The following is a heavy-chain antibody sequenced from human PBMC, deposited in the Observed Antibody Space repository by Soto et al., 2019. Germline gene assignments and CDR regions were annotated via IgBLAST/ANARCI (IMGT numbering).Heavy chain of an antibody. J-gene: IGHJ6*03. CDR3: TTISYYDYIWIEGYYMDV. CDR2: IKSKTDGGTT. D-gene: IGHD3-16*01. CDR1: GFTFSNAW. Sequence: EVQLVESGGGLVKPGGSLRLSCAASGFTFSNAWMSWVRQAPGKGLEWVGRIKSKTDGGTTDYAAPVKGRFTISRDDSKNTLYLQMNSLKTEDTAVYYCTTISYYDYIWIEGYYMDVWGKGTTVTVSS. V-gene: IGHV3-15*01.